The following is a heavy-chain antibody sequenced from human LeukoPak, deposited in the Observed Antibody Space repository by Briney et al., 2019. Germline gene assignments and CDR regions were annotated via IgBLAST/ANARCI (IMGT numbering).Heavy chain of an antibody. V-gene: IGHV4-59*01. CDR1: GGSISSYY. CDR2: IYYSGST. CDR3: ARGSWSGYYSAYYYMDV. Sequence: SETLSLTCTVSGGSISSYYWSWIRQPPGKGLELIGYIYYSGSTNYNPSLKSRVTISVDTSKNQFSLKLSSVTAADTAVYYCARGSWSGYYSAYYYMDVWGKGTTVTVSS. D-gene: IGHD3-3*01. J-gene: IGHJ6*03.